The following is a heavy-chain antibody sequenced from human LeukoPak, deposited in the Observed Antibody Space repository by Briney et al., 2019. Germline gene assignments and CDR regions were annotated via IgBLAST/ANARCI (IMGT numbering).Heavy chain of an antibody. J-gene: IGHJ4*02. V-gene: IGHV3-23*01. Sequence: GGSLRLSCLGTGFSFSSHAMGWVRQAPGKGLEWVSGMSGYGGSTYYADSVKGRFPISRDDSKNTLYLQMNSLRVEDTAVYYCAKDRGRTWVQVANWGQGTQVTVSS. CDR3: AKDRGRTWVQVAN. D-gene: IGHD2-15*01. CDR1: GFSFSSHA. CDR2: MSGYGGST.